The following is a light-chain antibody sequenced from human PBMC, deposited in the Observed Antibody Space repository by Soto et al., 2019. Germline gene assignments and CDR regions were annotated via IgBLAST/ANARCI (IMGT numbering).Light chain of an antibody. V-gene: IGKV3-20*01. J-gene: IGKJ3*01. Sequence: EIVLTQSPGTLSLSPGERATLSCRASQSVTSSYLAWYRQKPGQAPRLLIYGASSSATGIPDRFSGSGSGTDFTLTISRLEPEDFAVYYCQQYGTSPLTFGPGTKVDIK. CDR2: GAS. CDR3: QQYGTSPLT. CDR1: QSVTSSY.